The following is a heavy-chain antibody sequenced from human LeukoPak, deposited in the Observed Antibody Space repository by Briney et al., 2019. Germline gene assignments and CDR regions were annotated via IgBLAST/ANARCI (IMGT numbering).Heavy chain of an antibody. CDR2: IWYDGSNK. Sequence: GRSLRLSCAASGFTFSSYGMHWVRQAPGKGREWVADIWYDGSNKYYADSVKGRFPISRDNSKNTLYLQMKSLRAEDTAVYYCARDHVGLEMATISPGAFDIWGQGTMVTVSS. J-gene: IGHJ3*02. CDR3: ARDHVGLEMATISPGAFDI. V-gene: IGHV3-33*01. D-gene: IGHD5-24*01. CDR1: GFTFSSYG.